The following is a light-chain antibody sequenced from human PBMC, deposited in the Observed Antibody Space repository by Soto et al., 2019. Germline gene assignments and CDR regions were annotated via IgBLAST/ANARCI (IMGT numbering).Light chain of an antibody. J-gene: IGKJ2*01. CDR3: QQYNIWSLYT. V-gene: IGKV3-15*01. CDR1: QSVGSD. Sequence: EIVMTQSPATLSVSPGDRATLSCRASQSVGSDLAWYQLKPGQAPSLLIYGAATRATGIPARFSGSGSRTEFSLTISSLQSEDFAVYYCQQYNIWSLYTFGQGTKLEIK. CDR2: GAA.